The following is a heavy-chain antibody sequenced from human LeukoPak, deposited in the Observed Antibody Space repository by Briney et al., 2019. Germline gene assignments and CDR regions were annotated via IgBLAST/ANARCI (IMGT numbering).Heavy chain of an antibody. CDR2: INPSGSP. CDR1: GDSLSRYY. V-gene: IGHV4-34*01. J-gene: IGHJ6*03. Sequence: SETLSLTCAVYGDSLSRYYWTWIRQSPGKGLEWLGAINPSGSPAYNPPLKSRATISVDTSKNQFSLRLAAVTAADTAVYYCASVRHDPLEYYYYIDVWGKGTTVTVSS. D-gene: IGHD2/OR15-2a*01. CDR3: ASVRHDPLEYYYYIDV.